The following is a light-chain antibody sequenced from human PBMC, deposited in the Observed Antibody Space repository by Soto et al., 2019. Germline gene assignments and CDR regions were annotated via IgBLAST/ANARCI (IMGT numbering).Light chain of an antibody. J-gene: IGLJ2*01. V-gene: IGLV1-44*01. Sequence: QSVLTQPPSASGTPGQRVTISCSGSSSNIGSNTVNWYQQLPGTAPKLLIYSNNQRPSGVPDRFSGAKSVTSASLAISGLQSEDEAEYYCAAWDDSLNAVVFGGGTKVTVL. CDR1: SSNIGSNT. CDR2: SNN. CDR3: AAWDDSLNAVV.